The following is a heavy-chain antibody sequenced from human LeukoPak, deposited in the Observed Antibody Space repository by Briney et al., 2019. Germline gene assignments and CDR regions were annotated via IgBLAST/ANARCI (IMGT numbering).Heavy chain of an antibody. V-gene: IGHV3-9*01. J-gene: IGHJ6*02. CDR1: GFTFDDYA. CDR3: AKAVRYYYGMDV. D-gene: IGHD3-16*01. Sequence: GGCLRLCCAVSGFTFDDYAMPWVRQAPGKGLGWDSGISWNSGSIGYAECVKGRFTISRDNAKNSLYLQMNSLKAEDTALYYWAKAVRYYYGMDVWGQGTTVTVSS. CDR2: ISWNSGSI.